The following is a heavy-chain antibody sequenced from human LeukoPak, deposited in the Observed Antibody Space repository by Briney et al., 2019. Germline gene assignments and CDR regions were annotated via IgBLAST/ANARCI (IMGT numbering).Heavy chain of an antibody. CDR1: GGSISSSSYY. J-gene: IGHJ3*02. V-gene: IGHV4-39*01. Sequence: SETPSLTCTVSGGSISSSSYYWGWIRQPPGKGLEWIGSIYYSGSTYYNPSLKSRVTMSVDTSKNQFSLKLSSVTAADTAVYYCARFTKDIVVVPAATPTDAFDIWGQGTMVTVSS. D-gene: IGHD2-2*01. CDR2: IYYSGST. CDR3: ARFTKDIVVVPAATPTDAFDI.